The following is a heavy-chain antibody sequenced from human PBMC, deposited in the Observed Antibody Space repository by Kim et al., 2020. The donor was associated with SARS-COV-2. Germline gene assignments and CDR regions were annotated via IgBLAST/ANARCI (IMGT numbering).Heavy chain of an antibody. D-gene: IGHD1-1*01. CDR1: GDSISNGDYY. CDR2: IYYSGIT. Sequence: SETLSLTCTVSGDSISNGDYYWTWIRQPPGKGLEWIGYIYYSGITYYNPSLKSRVTISIDTSKNQFSLNLSSVTAADTAVYYCARGAGSPSYNTFAYWGQGTLVIVSS. J-gene: IGHJ4*02. V-gene: IGHV4-30-4*01. CDR3: ARGAGSPSYNTFAY.